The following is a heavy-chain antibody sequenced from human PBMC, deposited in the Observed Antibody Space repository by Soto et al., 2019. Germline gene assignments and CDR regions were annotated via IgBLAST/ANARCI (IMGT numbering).Heavy chain of an antibody. CDR3: AVNGYYYDSSGYRFDY. J-gene: IGHJ4*02. V-gene: IGHV1-69*01. D-gene: IGHD3-22*01. Sequence: QVQLVQSGAEVKKPGSSVKVSCKASGGTFSSYAISWVRQAPGQGLEWMGGIIPIFGTANYAQKFQGRVTITADESTSTAYMALSSLRSEDTAVYYCAVNGYYYDSSGYRFDYWGQGTLVTVSS. CDR2: IIPIFGTA. CDR1: GGTFSSYA.